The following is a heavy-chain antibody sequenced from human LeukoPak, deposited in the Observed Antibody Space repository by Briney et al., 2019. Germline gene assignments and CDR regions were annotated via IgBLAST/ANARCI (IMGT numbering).Heavy chain of an antibody. CDR3: ARGRGGWYPYDAFDI. V-gene: IGHV4-34*01. Sequence: SETLSLTCAVYGGSFSGYYWSWIRQPPGKGLEWIGEINHSGSTNYNPSLKSRVTISVDTSKNQFSLKLSSVTAADTAVYYCARGRGGWYPYDAFDIWGQGTMVTVSS. CDR2: INHSGST. D-gene: IGHD6-19*01. J-gene: IGHJ3*02. CDR1: GGSFSGYY.